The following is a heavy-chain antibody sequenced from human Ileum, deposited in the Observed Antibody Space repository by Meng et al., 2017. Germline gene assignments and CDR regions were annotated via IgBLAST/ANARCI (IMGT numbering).Heavy chain of an antibody. Sequence: QVQLQPWCAGLLKPSETLSLTCAVYGGSFSGYYWSWIRQPPGKGLEWIGEINHSGSTNYNPSLKSRVTISVDTSKNQFSLKLSSVTAADTAVYYCARGGGRYGPDFDYWGQGTLVTVSS. D-gene: IGHD3-16*01. J-gene: IGHJ4*02. CDR2: INHSGST. CDR1: GGSFSGYY. V-gene: IGHV4-34*01. CDR3: ARGGGRYGPDFDY.